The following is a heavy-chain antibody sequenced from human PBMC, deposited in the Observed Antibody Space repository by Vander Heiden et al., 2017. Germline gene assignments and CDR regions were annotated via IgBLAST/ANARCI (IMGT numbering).Heavy chain of an antibody. V-gene: IGHV3-73*02. Sequence: EVQLVESGGGVVQPGGALKLSCEASGLTIGGLTVYWLREATGKGLEWVGRIRTKTNNYAPAYAESVEGRFTISRDDSKNTVYLQMNSLKTEDTAVYYCTSPADDFWTGYFFHWGQGSLVTVS. D-gene: IGHD3-3*01. J-gene: IGHJ4*02. CDR2: IRTKTNNYAP. CDR1: GLTIGGLT. CDR3: TSPADDFWTGYFFH.